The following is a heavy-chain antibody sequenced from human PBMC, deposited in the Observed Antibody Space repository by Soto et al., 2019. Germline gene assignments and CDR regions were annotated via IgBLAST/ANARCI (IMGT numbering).Heavy chain of an antibody. D-gene: IGHD2-2*02. CDR3: AREDCSSTSCYTGDYYYYYGMTS. CDR2: IIPISGTA. V-gene: IGHV1-69*13. Sequence: SVKVSCKASGGTFSSYAISWVRQAPGQGLEWMGGIIPISGTANYAQKFQGRVTITADESTSTAYMELSSLRSEDTAVYYCAREDCSSTSCYTGDYYYYYGMTSGAKGPRSPSP. CDR1: GGTFSSYA. J-gene: IGHJ6*02.